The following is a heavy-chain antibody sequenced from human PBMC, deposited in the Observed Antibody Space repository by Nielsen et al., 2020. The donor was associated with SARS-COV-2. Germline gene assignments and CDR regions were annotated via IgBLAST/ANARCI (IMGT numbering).Heavy chain of an antibody. Sequence: SETLSLTCAVYGGSFSGYYWSWIRQPPGKGLEWIGEINHSGSTNYNPSLKSRVTISVDTSKNQFSLKLSSVTAADTAVYYCTYSSSWYVRPDYWGQGTLVTVSS. CDR1: GGSFSGYY. V-gene: IGHV4-34*01. CDR3: TYSSSWYVRPDY. J-gene: IGHJ4*02. CDR2: INHSGST. D-gene: IGHD6-13*01.